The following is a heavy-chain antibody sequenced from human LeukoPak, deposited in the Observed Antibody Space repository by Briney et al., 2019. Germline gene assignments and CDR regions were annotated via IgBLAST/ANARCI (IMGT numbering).Heavy chain of an antibody. V-gene: IGHV1-69*13. D-gene: IGHD3-10*01. Sequence: SVKVSCKASGGTFSSYAISWVRQAPGQGLEWMGGIIPIFGTANYAQKFQGRVTITADESTSTAYMKLSSLRSEDTAVYYCATYGSGKKTFDYWGQGTLVTVSS. CDR3: ATYGSGKKTFDY. CDR2: IIPIFGTA. J-gene: IGHJ4*02. CDR1: GGTFSSYA.